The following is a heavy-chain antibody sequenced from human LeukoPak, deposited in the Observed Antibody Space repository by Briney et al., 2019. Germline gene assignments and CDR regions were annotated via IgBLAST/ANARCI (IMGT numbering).Heavy chain of an antibody. D-gene: IGHD2-2*01. CDR3: ARGGIVPGATADAFEI. J-gene: IGHJ3*02. CDR1: GYTFTGYY. V-gene: IGHV1-2*06. Sequence: ASVKVSCKASGYTFTGYYMHWVRQAPGQGLEWMGRINPNSGGTNYAKKFQGRVTMTRDTSISIVYMELSRLKFDDTAMYYCARGGIVPGATADAFEIWGQGTTVTVSS. CDR2: INPNSGGT.